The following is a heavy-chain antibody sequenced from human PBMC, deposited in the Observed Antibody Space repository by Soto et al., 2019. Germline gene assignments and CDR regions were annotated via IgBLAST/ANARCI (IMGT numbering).Heavy chain of an antibody. CDR1: GFTFTSSA. CDR3: AAEYCSSTSCYFPH. D-gene: IGHD2-2*01. V-gene: IGHV1-58*02. J-gene: IGHJ4*02. Sequence: ASVKVSCKASGFTFTSSAMQWVRQARGQRLEWIGWIVVGSGNTNYAQKFQERVTITRDMSTSTAYMELSSLRSEDTAVYYCAAEYCSSTSCYFPHWGQGTLVTSPQ. CDR2: IVVGSGNT.